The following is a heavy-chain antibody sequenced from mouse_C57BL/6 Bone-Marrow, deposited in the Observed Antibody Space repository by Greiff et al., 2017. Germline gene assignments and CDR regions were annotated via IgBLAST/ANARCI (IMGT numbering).Heavy chain of an antibody. V-gene: IGHV14-1*01. CDR3: TTGYYGAWFAY. CDR2: IDPEDGDT. CDR1: GFNIKDYY. Sequence: VQLQQSGAELVRPGASVKLSCTASGFNIKDYYMHWVKQRPEQGLEWIGRIDPEDGDTEYAPKFQGKATMTADTSSNTAYLQLSSLTSEDTAVYYCTTGYYGAWFAYWGQGTLVTVSA. J-gene: IGHJ3*01. D-gene: IGHD2-13*01.